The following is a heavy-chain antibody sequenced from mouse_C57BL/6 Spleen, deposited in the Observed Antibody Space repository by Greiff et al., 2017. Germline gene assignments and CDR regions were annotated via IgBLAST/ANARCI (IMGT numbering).Heavy chain of an antibody. V-gene: IGHV3-6*01. Sequence: DVQLQESGPGLVKPSQSLSLTCSVTGYSITSGYYWNWIRQFPGNQLAWMGYISYDGSNNYNPSLKNQISFTRDTSKNQLFMKLNSVPTEDTATYDGAEYDYGAWLAYWGQGTLVTVSA. CDR3: AEYDYGAWLAY. J-gene: IGHJ3*01. D-gene: IGHD2-4*01. CDR1: GYSITSGYY. CDR2: ISYDGSN.